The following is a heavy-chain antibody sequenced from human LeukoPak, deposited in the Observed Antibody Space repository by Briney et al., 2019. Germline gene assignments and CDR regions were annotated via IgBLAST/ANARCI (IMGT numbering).Heavy chain of an antibody. CDR1: GFTFSSYS. V-gene: IGHV3-21*01. CDR2: ISSSSSYI. D-gene: IGHD3-22*01. CDR3: AREITYYYDSSGPEGYFDY. J-gene: IGHJ4*02. Sequence: GGSLRLSCAASGFTFSSYSMNWVRQAPEKGLEWVSSISSSSSYIYYADSVKGRFTISRDNAKNSLYLQMNSLRAEDTAVYYCAREITYYYDSSGPEGYFDYWGQGTLVTVSS.